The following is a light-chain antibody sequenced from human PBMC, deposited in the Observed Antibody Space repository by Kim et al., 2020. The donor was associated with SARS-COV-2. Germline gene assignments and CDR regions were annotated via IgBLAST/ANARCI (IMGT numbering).Light chain of an antibody. V-gene: IGLV3-19*01. J-gene: IGLJ2*01. CDR1: TLRSHY. Sequence: SSELTQDPAVSVALGQTVRITCQGDTLRSHYATWYRQKPGQAPVVVIYGRNDRLSGIPDRFSGSSTGDTASLTINGAQAEDEADYYCNSRDRSTNQLVFGGGTKLTVL. CDR3: NSRDRSTNQLV. CDR2: GRN.